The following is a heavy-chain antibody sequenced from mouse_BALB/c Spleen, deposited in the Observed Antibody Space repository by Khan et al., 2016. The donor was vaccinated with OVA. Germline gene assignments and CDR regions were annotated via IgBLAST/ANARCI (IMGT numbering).Heavy chain of an antibody. CDR3: ARVYGGDFDY. Sequence: EVKLLESGPGLVKPSQSLSLTCTVTGYSITTDYAWNWIRQFPGNKLEWMGFISYSGNTKYNPSLKSRISISRDTSTNQFFLQLKSVTTEDTARYSLARVYGGDFDYWGQGTTLTVSS. V-gene: IGHV3-2*02. D-gene: IGHD1-1*01. CDR1: GYSITTDYA. J-gene: IGHJ2*01. CDR2: ISYSGNT.